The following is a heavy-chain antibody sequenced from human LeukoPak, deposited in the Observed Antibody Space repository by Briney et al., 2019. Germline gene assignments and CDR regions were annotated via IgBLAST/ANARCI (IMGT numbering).Heavy chain of an antibody. CDR1: GYTFTSFD. V-gene: IGHV1-8*01. CDR2: MKSNNGHT. Sequence: ASVKVSCKASGYTFTSFDFNWVRQATGQGLEWMGWMKSNNGHTGYAQKFQGRVTMTRDTSISTAYMELSSLTFEDTAVYYCASNTYYYDSSDALFDYWGQGTLVTVSS. J-gene: IGHJ4*02. CDR3: ASNTYYYDSSDALFDY. D-gene: IGHD3-22*01.